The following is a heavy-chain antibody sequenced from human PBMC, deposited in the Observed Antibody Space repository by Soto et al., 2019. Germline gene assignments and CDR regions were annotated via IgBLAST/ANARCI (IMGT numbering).Heavy chain of an antibody. CDR2: ISGSGGST. D-gene: IGHD4-17*01. V-gene: IGHV3-23*01. J-gene: IGHJ4*02. CDR1: GFTFSSYA. Sequence: PGGSLRLSCAASGFTFSSYAMSWVRQAPGKGLEWVSAISGSGGSTYYADSVKGRFTISRDNSKNTLYLQMNSLRAEDTAVYYCAKDIGNKNPDGDYYYFDYWGQGTLVTVSS. CDR3: AKDIGNKNPDGDYYYFDY.